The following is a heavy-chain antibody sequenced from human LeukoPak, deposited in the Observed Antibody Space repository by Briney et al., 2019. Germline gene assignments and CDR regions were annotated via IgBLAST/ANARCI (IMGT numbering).Heavy chain of an antibody. CDR2: ISSSGSTI. J-gene: IGHJ4*02. CDR1: GFTFSDYY. CDR3: ARRYNWNYLDY. D-gene: IGHD1-20*01. Sequence: GGSLRLSCAASGFTFSDYYMSWIRQAPGKGLEWVSYISSSGSTIYYADSVKGRFTISRDNAKNSLYLQMNSLRAKDTAVYYCARRYNWNYLDYWGQGTLVTVSS. V-gene: IGHV3-11*01.